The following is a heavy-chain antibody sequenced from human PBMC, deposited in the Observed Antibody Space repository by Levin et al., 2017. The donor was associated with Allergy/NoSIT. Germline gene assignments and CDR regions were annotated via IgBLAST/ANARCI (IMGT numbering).Heavy chain of an antibody. CDR1: GFSVRDYA. Sequence: GGSLRLSCTASGFSVRDYAFSWFRQAPGKGPEWVGFIRSKGYGGTTEYAASVQGRFTISRDDSKSIAYLNMNRLKTEDTAVYYCSRDLNTAMVGSGVDWFDPWGQGTLVTVSS. V-gene: IGHV3-49*03. J-gene: IGHJ5*02. CDR2: IRSKGYGGTT. CDR3: SRDLNTAMVGSGVDWFDP. D-gene: IGHD5-18*01.